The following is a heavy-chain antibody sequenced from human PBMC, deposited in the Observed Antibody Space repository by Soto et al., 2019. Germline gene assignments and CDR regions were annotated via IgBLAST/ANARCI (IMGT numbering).Heavy chain of an antibody. CDR1: GGDISTYS. V-gene: IGHV1-69*06. CDR2: GFPISPAA. Sequence: QVLLVQSGTEVKRPGSSLNVSCRASGGDISTYSITWLRHVPGQRLEWMGGGFPISPAADSAQKFQDRLTITADKSTNSFYMRLSSLRSEDTAVSFCAAPSLDYPSHQGPFEYWGQGTPVIVSS. J-gene: IGHJ4*02. CDR3: AAPSLDYPSHQGPFEY. D-gene: IGHD3-9*01.